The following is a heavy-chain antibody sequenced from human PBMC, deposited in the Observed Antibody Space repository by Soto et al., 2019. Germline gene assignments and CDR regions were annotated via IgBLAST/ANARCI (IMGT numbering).Heavy chain of an antibody. V-gene: IGHV3-20*04. CDR1: GFTFDDSG. CDR3: AGGDAGNY. Sequence: EVQLVESGGSVVRPGGSLRLSCVASGFTFDDSGMSWVRQAPGKGLEWVSGTNWNGGSTGYADSVKGRFTISRDNAKNSLYLQMTSLSVEDTALYYCAGGDAGNYWGQGTLVTVSS. D-gene: IGHD3-10*01. J-gene: IGHJ4*02. CDR2: TNWNGGST.